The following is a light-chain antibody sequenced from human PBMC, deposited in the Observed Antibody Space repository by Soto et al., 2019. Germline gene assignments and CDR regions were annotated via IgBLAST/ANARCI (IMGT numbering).Light chain of an antibody. CDR3: QQYETFSGT. CDR1: QSVSGW. V-gene: IGKV1-5*03. J-gene: IGKJ5*01. Sequence: DIQMTQSPSTLSASVGDTVTVTCRASQSVSGWLAWYQQKPGKAPKLLIYKASSLESGVPSRFSGSGSGTEFTLPISSLQPDDFATYYCQQYETFSGTFGPGTRLEIK. CDR2: KAS.